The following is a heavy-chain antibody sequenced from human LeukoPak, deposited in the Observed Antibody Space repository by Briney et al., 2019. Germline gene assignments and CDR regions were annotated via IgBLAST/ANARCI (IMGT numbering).Heavy chain of an antibody. CDR1: GYTFTDYY. Sequence: GASVKVSCKASGYTFTDYYIHWVRQAPGQGLDWMGWINPNSGGTNYAQKFQGRVTMTRDTSISTAYMELSRLRSDDTAVYYCARVGIYSGEIDYWGQGTLVTVSS. D-gene: IGHD3-10*02. CDR3: ARVGIYSGEIDY. J-gene: IGHJ4*02. CDR2: INPNSGGT. V-gene: IGHV1-2*02.